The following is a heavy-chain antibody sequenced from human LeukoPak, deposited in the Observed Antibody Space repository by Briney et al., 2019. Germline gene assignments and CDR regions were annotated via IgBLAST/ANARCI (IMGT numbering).Heavy chain of an antibody. CDR3: VRGRSGSYGLFDY. D-gene: IGHD1-26*01. V-gene: IGHV3-74*01. J-gene: IGHJ4*02. Sequence: GGSLRLSCAASGFTFSSYWMHWVRQVPGKGLVWVSRISTDGSSTSYADSVKGRFTISRDNAKNTLYLRMNSLRAEDTAVYYCVRGRSGSYGLFDYWGQGTLVTVSS. CDR1: GFTFSSYW. CDR2: ISTDGSST.